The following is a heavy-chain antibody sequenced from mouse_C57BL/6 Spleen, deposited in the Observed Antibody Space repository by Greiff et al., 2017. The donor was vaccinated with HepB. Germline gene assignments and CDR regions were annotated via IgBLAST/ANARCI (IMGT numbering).Heavy chain of an antibody. V-gene: IGHV1-64*01. J-gene: IGHJ1*03. CDR2: IHPNSGST. CDR3: ARGVYDERDWYFDV. CDR1: GYTFTSYW. Sequence: QVQLQQPGAELVKPGASVKLSCKASGYTFTSYWMHWVKQRPGQGLEWIGMIHPNSGSTNYNEKFKSKATLTVDKSSSTAYMQLSSLTSEDSAVYYCARGVYDERDWYFDVWGTGTTVTVSS. D-gene: IGHD2-12*01.